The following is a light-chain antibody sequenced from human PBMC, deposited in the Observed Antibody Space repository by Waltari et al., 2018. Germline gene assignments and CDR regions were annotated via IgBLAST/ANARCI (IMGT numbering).Light chain of an antibody. CDR2: GAS. CDR1: QSVSSN. Sequence: EIVMTQSPATLSVSPGERATLSCRASQSVSSNLAWYQQKTGQAPRLLIYGASTRATGIPARFSGSGSGTEFTLTISSLQSEDCAVYYCQQYNNWPPAFGQGTKVEIK. J-gene: IGKJ1*01. V-gene: IGKV3-15*01. CDR3: QQYNNWPPA.